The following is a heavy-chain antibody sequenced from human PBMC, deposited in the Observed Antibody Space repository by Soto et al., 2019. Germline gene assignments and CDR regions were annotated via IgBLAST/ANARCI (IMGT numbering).Heavy chain of an antibody. CDR1: GFTFSSYG. D-gene: IGHD4-4*01. CDR2: ISYDGSNK. V-gene: IGHV3-30*18. Sequence: VQLVESGGGVVQPGRSLRLSCAASGFTFSSYGMHWVRQAPGKGLEWVAVISYDGSNKYYADSVKGRFTISRDNSKNTLYLQMNSLRAEDTAVYYCAKDHAVTIFGFDYWGQGTLVTVSS. J-gene: IGHJ4*02. CDR3: AKDHAVTIFGFDY.